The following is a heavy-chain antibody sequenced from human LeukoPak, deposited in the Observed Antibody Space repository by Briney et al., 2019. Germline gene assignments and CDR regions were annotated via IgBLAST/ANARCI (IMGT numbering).Heavy chain of an antibody. CDR1: GFTFSSYA. Sequence: GGSLRLSCAASGFTFSSYAMSWVRQAPGKGLEWVSAISGSGGSTYYADSVKGRFTISRDNSKNTLYLQMNSLRAEDTAVYYCAKDRTYGSGSYYRPNWFDPWGQGTLVTVSS. CDR3: AKDRTYGSGSYYRPNWFDP. J-gene: IGHJ5*02. CDR2: ISGSGGST. V-gene: IGHV3-23*01. D-gene: IGHD3-10*01.